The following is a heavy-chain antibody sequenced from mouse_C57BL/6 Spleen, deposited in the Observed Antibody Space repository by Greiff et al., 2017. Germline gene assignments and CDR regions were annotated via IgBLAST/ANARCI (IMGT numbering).Heavy chain of an antibody. CDR3: SRDRDYYGSRGGVAY. D-gene: IGHD1-1*01. J-gene: IGHJ3*01. CDR1: GFTFSDYY. Sequence: EVKLVESEGGLVQPGSSMKLSCTASGFTFSDYYMSWVRQVPEKGLEWVANLNYDGSSTYYLDSLKCRFIISRDNAKNILYLQMSSLKSEDTATYYCSRDRDYYGSRGGVAYWGQGTLVTVSA. V-gene: IGHV5-16*01. CDR2: LNYDGSST.